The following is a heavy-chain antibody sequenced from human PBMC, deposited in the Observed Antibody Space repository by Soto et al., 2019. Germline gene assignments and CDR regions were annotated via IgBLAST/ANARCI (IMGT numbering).Heavy chain of an antibody. D-gene: IGHD2-15*01. J-gene: IGHJ4*02. V-gene: IGHV4-34*01. Sequence: QVQLQQWGAGLLKPSETLSLTCAVYGGSFSGYYWSWIRQPPGKGLEWIGEINQINHNGNADYNPSFKSRVTILVDTSKKQFSLKLSSVTAADTAVYYCATGGGAAPGTWGQGTLVTVSS. CDR2: INHNGNA. CDR3: ATGGGAAPGT. CDR1: GGSFSGYY.